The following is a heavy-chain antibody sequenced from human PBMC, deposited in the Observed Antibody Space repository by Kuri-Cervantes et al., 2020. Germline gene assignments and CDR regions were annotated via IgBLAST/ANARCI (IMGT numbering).Heavy chain of an antibody. Sequence: GSLRLSCTVSGGSISSYYRSWIRQPPGKGLEWIGYIYYSGSTNYNPSLKSRVTISVDTSKNQFSLKLSSVTAADTAVYYCARIWRDGYNLCVDYWGQGTLVTVSS. D-gene: IGHD5-24*01. CDR3: ARIWRDGYNLCVDY. CDR1: GGSISSYY. CDR2: IYYSGST. V-gene: IGHV4-59*12. J-gene: IGHJ4*02.